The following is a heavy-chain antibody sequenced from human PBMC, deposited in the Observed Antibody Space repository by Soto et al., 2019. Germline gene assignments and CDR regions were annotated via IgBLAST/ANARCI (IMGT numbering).Heavy chain of an antibody. CDR3: AKNRIGSGSYIQYYYYVMDV. CDR1: GFTFSSYG. CDR2: ISYDGSNK. V-gene: IGHV3-30*18. J-gene: IGHJ6*02. D-gene: IGHD3-10*01. Sequence: HPGGSLRLSCAASGFTFSSYGMHWVRQAPGKGLEWVAVISYDGSNKYYADSVKGRFTISRDNSKNTLYLQMNSLRAEDTAVYYCAKNRIGSGSYIQYYYYVMDVWGQGTTVTVSS.